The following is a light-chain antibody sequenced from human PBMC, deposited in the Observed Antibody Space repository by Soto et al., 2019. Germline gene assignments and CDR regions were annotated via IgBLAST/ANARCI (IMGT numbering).Light chain of an antibody. CDR2: AAS. CDR3: QQYTNWPLP. V-gene: IGKV3-15*01. J-gene: IGKJ4*01. CDR1: QSVSSN. Sequence: EIVMTQSPATLSVPPGERATLSCRASQSVSSNLAWYQQKPGQAPRVLIYAASTRATGIPARFSGSGSGTAFPLTIGSLHSEDFPVYYCQQYTNWPLPFGGGTKVEIK.